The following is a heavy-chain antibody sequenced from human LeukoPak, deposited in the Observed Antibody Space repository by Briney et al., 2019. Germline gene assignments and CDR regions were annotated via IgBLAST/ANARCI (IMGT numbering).Heavy chain of an antibody. J-gene: IGHJ4*02. CDR2: IKHSGST. V-gene: IGHV4-34*01. Sequence: SETLSLTCAVYGGSFSGYYWSWIRQPPGKGLEWIGEIKHSGSTNYNPSLKSRVTISVDTSKNQFSLKLSSVTAADTAVYYCARISIVGATTLDYWGQGTLVTVSS. CDR3: ARISIVGATTLDY. CDR1: GGSFSGYY. D-gene: IGHD1-26*01.